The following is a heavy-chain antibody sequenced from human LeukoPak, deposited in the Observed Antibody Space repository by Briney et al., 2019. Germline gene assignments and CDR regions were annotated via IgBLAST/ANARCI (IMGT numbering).Heavy chain of an antibody. CDR1: GDSISSYF. D-gene: IGHD4-23*01. CDR2: ISTSGST. Sequence: PSETLSLTCTVSGDSISSYFWTWIRQPAGKGLEWVGRISTSGSTNYNPSLKSRVTMSVDTSKNQFSLNLSSVTAADTAVYYCARGSAVVTRGLDYWVQGTLVTVSS. J-gene: IGHJ4*02. V-gene: IGHV4-4*07. CDR3: ARGSAVVTRGLDY.